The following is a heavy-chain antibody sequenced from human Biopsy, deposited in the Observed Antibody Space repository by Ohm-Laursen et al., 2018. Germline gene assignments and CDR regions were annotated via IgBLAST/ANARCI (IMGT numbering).Heavy chain of an antibody. J-gene: IGHJ4*02. V-gene: IGHV3-11*01. Sequence: SLRLSCAAPGFSFSDYYMIWIRQAPGKGLEWVSYISSSVRTMYYADSVKGRFTISRDNANKSLYLQMNSLRAEDTAVYYCATTRSFDNWGQGTLVTVSS. D-gene: IGHD5-24*01. CDR1: GFSFSDYY. CDR2: ISSSVRTM. CDR3: ATTRSFDN.